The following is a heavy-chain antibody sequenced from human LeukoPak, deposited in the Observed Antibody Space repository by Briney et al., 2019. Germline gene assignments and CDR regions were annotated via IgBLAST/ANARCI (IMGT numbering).Heavy chain of an antibody. CDR1: GGSISSSSYY. D-gene: IGHD3-10*01. V-gene: IGHV4-39*07. CDR3: ATHPRTTYYYGSGSYYNEDS. J-gene: IGHJ4*02. CDR2: IYYSGST. Sequence: SETLSLTCTVSGGSISSSSYYWGWIRQPPGKGLEWIGSIYYSGSTYYNPSLKSRVTISVDTSKNQFSLKLSSVTAADTAVYYCATHPRTTYYYGSGSYYNEDSWGQGTLVAVSS.